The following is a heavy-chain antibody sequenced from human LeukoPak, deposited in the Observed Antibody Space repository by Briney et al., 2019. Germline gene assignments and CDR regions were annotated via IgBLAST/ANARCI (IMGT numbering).Heavy chain of an antibody. D-gene: IGHD3-16*01. Sequence: QPGGSLRLSCAASKFTFRDYEMNWVRQAPGKGLEWLSYISSSGTTIYYAESVKGRFTISRDNAKYSLYLQMNTLRAEDTAFYYCAGGGNWFDPWGQGTLVTVSS. V-gene: IGHV3-48*03. CDR3: AGGGNWFDP. CDR1: KFTFRDYE. J-gene: IGHJ5*02. CDR2: ISSSGTTI.